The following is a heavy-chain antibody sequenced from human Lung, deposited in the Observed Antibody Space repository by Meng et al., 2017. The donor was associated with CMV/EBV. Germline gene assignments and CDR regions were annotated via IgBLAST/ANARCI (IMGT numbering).Heavy chain of an antibody. V-gene: IGHV5-51*01. J-gene: IGHJ5*02. CDR2: IYFVNTDT. CDR3: VRSSHSNLGHNWFDP. D-gene: IGHD1-1*01. Sequence: SYTNMWIGWGPQTPGKGLGWMGIIYFVNTDTKYSPSFQGQVTSSVDRSISTAYLQWSSLKVSDSAMYYGVRSSHSNLGHNWFDPWCQGTLVTVSS. CDR1: SYTNMW.